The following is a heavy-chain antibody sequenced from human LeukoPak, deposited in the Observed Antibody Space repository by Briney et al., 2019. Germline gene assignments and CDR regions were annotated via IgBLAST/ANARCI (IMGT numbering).Heavy chain of an antibody. J-gene: IGHJ4*02. CDR2: IIPIFGRA. CDR3: AREMDGDYSFDS. Sequence: SVKVSCKGSGGTFSSDAISWVRQVPGQTLEWMGGIIPIFGRANYAQKFQGRVTITADESTNTTYMELSSLRSDDTAVYYCAREMDGDYSFDSWGQGSLVTVSS. CDR1: GGTFSSDA. D-gene: IGHD4-17*01. V-gene: IGHV1-69*13.